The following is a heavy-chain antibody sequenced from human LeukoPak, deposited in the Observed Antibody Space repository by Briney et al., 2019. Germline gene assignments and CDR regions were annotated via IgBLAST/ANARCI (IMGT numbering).Heavy chain of an antibody. J-gene: IGHJ4*02. D-gene: IGHD3-10*01. CDR2: IHPNNGAT. V-gene: IGHV1-2*02. CDR3: ARDGPAQMVYFDY. Sequence: DSVKVSCKASGYTFTGSGWYLYWLRQAPGQGLECVGWIHPNNGATLYAQKFQGRVAMTTDTSISTAYMELSRLRPDDTAMYYCARDGPAQMVYFDYWGQGTLVTVSS. CDR1: GYTFTGSGWY.